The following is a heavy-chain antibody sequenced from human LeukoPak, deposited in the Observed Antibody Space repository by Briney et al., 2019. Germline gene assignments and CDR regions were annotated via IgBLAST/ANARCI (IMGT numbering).Heavy chain of an antibody. V-gene: IGHV4-31*03. Sequence: PSQTLSLTCTVSGGSISSGGYYWSWIRRHPGKGLEWIGYIYYSGSTYYNPSLKSRVTISVDTSKNQFSLKLSSVTAADTAVYYCARYSSSWYLDAEYFQHWGQGTLVTVSS. J-gene: IGHJ1*01. D-gene: IGHD6-13*01. CDR1: GGSISSGGYY. CDR2: IYYSGST. CDR3: ARYSSSWYLDAEYFQH.